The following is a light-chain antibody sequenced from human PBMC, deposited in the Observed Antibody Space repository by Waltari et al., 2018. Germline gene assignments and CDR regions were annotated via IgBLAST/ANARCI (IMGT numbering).Light chain of an antibody. CDR2: DAS. CDR1: QTISTY. CDR3: QQRTNWPRT. V-gene: IGKV3-11*01. J-gene: IGKJ2*02. Sequence: EIVLTQSPATLSLSPGEGATRSCRASQTISTYLAWYQQKAGQAPRLLIYDASKRATGIPARFSGSGSGTDFTLTISSLEPEDFALYYCQQRTNWPRTFGQGTKLEIK.